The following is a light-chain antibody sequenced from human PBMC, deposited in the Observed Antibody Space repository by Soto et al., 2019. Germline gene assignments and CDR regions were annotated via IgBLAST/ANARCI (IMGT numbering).Light chain of an antibody. CDR1: QDISNY. CDR3: QQYDNLPLT. Sequence: DIQMTQSPASLSPSVGDRVTITCQASQDISNYLNWYQQKPGKAPKLLIYDASNLETGVPSRFSGSGSGTDFPFTISTLQPEDIATYYCQQYDNLPLTFGGGTKVDI. V-gene: IGKV1-33*01. J-gene: IGKJ4*01. CDR2: DAS.